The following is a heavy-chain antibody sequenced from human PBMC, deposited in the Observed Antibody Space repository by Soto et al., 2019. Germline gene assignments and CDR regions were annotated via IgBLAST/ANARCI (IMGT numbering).Heavy chain of an antibody. Sequence: QITLKESGPTLVKPTQTLTLTCTFSGFSLTTRGVGVGWIRQPPGKALECLALIYWDDDKRYSPSLQSRLSTTKRTXXNQVVLTMTNVDPVDTATYYCAPIPNYYQYDWFDPWGQGTLVSVSS. CDR3: APIPNYYQYDWFDP. V-gene: IGHV2-5*02. D-gene: IGHD3-16*01. CDR2: IYWDDDK. J-gene: IGHJ5*02. CDR1: GFSLTTRGVG.